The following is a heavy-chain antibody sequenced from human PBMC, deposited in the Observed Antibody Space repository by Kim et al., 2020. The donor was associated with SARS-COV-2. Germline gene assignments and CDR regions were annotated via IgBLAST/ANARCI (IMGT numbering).Heavy chain of an antibody. D-gene: IGHD6-6*01. J-gene: IGHJ6*02. CDR2: ISGSGGST. CDR1: GFTFSSYA. CDR3: AKPIAARKIYYYYGMDV. Sequence: GGSLRLSCAASGFTFSSYAMSWVRQAPGKGLEWVSAISGSGGSTYYADSVKGRFTISRDNSKNTLYLQMNSLRAEDTAVYYCAKPIAARKIYYYYGMDVWGQGTTVTVSS. V-gene: IGHV3-23*01.